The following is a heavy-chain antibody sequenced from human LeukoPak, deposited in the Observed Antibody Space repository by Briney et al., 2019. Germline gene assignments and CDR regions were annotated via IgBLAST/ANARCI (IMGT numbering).Heavy chain of an antibody. D-gene: IGHD3-22*01. CDR1: GGSISVSSYY. J-gene: IGHJ4*02. CDR2: IYHSGST. Sequence: PSETLSLTCTVSGGSISVSSYYWAWIRQPPGKGLEWIGSIYHSGSTYYKPSLKSRVTISVDTSKNQFSLKLISVTAADTAVYYCARVRRRYYDSSGLYYFDYWGQATLVTVSS. CDR3: ARVRRRYYDSSGLYYFDY. V-gene: IGHV4-39*01.